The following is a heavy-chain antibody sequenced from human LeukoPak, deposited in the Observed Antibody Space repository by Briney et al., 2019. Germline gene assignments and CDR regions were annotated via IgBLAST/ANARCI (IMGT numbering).Heavy chain of an antibody. Sequence: SETLSLTCTVSGGSISSSSYYWGWIRQPPGKGLEWIGSIYYSGSTYYNPSLKSRVTISVDTSKNQFSLKLSSVTAADTAVYYCARVAIATSSQLVGFDYWGQGTLVTVSS. CDR2: IYYSGST. D-gene: IGHD2-2*02. CDR3: ARVAIATSSQLVGFDY. V-gene: IGHV4-39*07. CDR1: GGSISSSSYY. J-gene: IGHJ4*02.